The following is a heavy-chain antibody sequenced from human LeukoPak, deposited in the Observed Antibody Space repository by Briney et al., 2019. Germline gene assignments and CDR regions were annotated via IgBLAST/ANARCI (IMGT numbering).Heavy chain of an antibody. J-gene: IGHJ6*03. CDR1: GFTFSTYA. D-gene: IGHD2-15*01. CDR3: AKGTYCSGANCYPSVYYYYYMDV. V-gene: IGHV3-23*01. CDR2: ISGSGGST. Sequence: PGGSLRLSCAASGFTFSTYAMSWVRQAPGKGLEWVSAISGSGGSTYYADSVKGRFTISRDNSKNTLYLQMNSLRAEDTAVYYCAKGTYCSGANCYPSVYYYYYMDVWGKGTTVTVSS.